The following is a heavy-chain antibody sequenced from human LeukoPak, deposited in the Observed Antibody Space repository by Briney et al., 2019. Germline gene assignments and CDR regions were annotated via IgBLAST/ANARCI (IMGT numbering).Heavy chain of an antibody. D-gene: IGHD3-22*01. CDR3: ARGHYYYDSSGYYYFDY. J-gene: IGHJ4*02. Sequence: ASVKVSCKASGYTFTSYYVHWVRQAPGQGLEWMGIIYPSGGSTSYAQKFQGRVTMTRDTSTSTVYMELSSLRSEDTAVYYCARGHYYYDSSGYYYFDYWGQGTLVTVSS. CDR2: IYPSGGST. CDR1: GYTFTSYY. V-gene: IGHV1-46*01.